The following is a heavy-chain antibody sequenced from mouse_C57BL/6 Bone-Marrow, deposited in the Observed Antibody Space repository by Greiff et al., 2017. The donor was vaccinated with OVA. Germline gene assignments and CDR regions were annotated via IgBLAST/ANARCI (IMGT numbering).Heavy chain of an antibody. CDR2: IRNKANGYTT. D-gene: IGHD2-4*01. Sequence: DVKLVESGGGLVQPGGSLSLSCAASGFTFPDYYMSWVRQPPGKALEWLGFIRNKANGYTTEYSASVKGRFTISRDNSQSILYLQMNALRAEDSATYYCARVFYDYDDWYFDVWGTGTTVTVSS. CDR1: GFTFPDYY. V-gene: IGHV7-3*01. CDR3: ARVFYDYDDWYFDV. J-gene: IGHJ1*03.